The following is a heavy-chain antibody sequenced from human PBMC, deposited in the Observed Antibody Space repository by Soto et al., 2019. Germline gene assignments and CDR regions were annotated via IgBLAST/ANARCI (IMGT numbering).Heavy chain of an antibody. D-gene: IGHD2-8*02. Sequence: SETLSLTCAVYGGSLSADDWPWIRLPPGKGMEWIGEINHSGSTNYNPSLKSRVTLSVDTSKNQFSLKLTSVTAADTAVYYCARDKITGLFDYWGQGTLVTVSS. V-gene: IGHV4-34*01. J-gene: IGHJ4*02. CDR3: ARDKITGLFDY. CDR2: INHSGST. CDR1: GGSLSADD.